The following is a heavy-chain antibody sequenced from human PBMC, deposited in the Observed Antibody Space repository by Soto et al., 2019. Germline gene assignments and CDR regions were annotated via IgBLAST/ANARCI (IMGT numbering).Heavy chain of an antibody. CDR2: IYHSGNT. CDR1: GVSISDHY. J-gene: IGHJ4*02. V-gene: IGHV4-59*08. D-gene: IGHD6-13*01. Sequence: SETLSLTCSVSGVSISDHYCSWIRQPPGKGLEWIGYIYHSGNTNYNPSLMSRVSISIDTSKKQFSLNLNSVTATDTAVYYCARHLGGIASPADYWGQGTLVTVSS. CDR3: ARHLGGIASPADY.